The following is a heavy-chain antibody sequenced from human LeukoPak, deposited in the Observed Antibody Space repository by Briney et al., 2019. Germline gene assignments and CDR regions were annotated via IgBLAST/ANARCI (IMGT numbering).Heavy chain of an antibody. Sequence: SETPSLTCTVSGGSINGFYWNWIRQSPVKGLEWIGHVYFSGSTNHNPSLNSRVSISVDTSKNQFSLKMTSVTAADTAVYYCARGEALRQNYGLDVWGQGTTVTVSS. J-gene: IGHJ6*02. CDR1: GGSINGFY. D-gene: IGHD2/OR15-2a*01. CDR3: ARGEALRQNYGLDV. V-gene: IGHV4-59*01. CDR2: VYFSGST.